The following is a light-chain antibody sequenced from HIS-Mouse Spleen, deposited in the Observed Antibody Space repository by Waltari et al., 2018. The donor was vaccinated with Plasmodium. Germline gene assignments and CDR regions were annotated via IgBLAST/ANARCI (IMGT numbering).Light chain of an antibody. CDR2: QDS. J-gene: IGLJ2*01. CDR1: TLGYNY. CDR3: QAWDSSTVV. Sequence: SYELTQPPSVSVSPGQTAIITCSGDTLGYNYACWYQQTPGQSPVLVIYQDSKRPSGIPARFSGSNSGNTATLTISGTQAMDEADYYCQAWDSSTVVFGGGTKLTVL. V-gene: IGLV3-1*01.